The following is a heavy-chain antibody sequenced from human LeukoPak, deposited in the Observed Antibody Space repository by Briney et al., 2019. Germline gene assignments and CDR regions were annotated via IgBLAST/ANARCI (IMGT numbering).Heavy chain of an antibody. V-gene: IGHV4-39*07. CDR1: GGSISSSSYY. CDR2: IYYSGST. D-gene: IGHD3-3*01. J-gene: IGHJ5*02. Sequence: PSETLSLTCTVSGGSISSSSYYWGWIRQPPGKGLEWIGSIYYSGSTYYNPSLKSRVTISVDTSKNQFSLKLSSVTAADTAVYYCARVRSNFWSGYYAPGEWFDPWGQGTLVTVSS. CDR3: ARVRSNFWSGYYAPGEWFDP.